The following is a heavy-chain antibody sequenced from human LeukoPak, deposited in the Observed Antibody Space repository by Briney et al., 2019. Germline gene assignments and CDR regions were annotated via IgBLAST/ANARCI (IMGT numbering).Heavy chain of an antibody. CDR1: GFTVSSNY. Sequence: GGSLRLSCAASGFTVSSNYMSWVHQAPGKGLEWVSVIYSGGSTYYADSVKGRFTISRDNSKNTLYLQMNSLRAEDTAVYYCARGAGGCSSTSCQPGAFDIWGQGTMVTVSS. J-gene: IGHJ3*02. CDR3: ARGAGGCSSTSCQPGAFDI. CDR2: IYSGGST. V-gene: IGHV3-53*01. D-gene: IGHD2-2*01.